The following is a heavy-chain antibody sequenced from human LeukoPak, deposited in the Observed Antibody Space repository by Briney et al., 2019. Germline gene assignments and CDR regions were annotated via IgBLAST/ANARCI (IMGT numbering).Heavy chain of an antibody. Sequence: PGGSLRLSCAASGFTFSSYWMSWVRQAPGKGLEWVANIKQDGSEKYYVDSVKGRFTISGDNAKNSLYLQMNSLRAEDTAVYYCATRIYGDYDWDAFDIWGQGTMVTVSS. CDR1: GFTFSSYW. J-gene: IGHJ3*02. CDR3: ATRIYGDYDWDAFDI. V-gene: IGHV3-7*01. D-gene: IGHD4-17*01. CDR2: IKQDGSEK.